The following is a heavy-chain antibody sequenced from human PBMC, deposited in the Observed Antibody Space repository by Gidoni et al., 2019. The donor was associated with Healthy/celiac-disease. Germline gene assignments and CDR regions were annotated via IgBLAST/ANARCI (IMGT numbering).Heavy chain of an antibody. J-gene: IGHJ4*02. CDR1: GFTFSSYA. D-gene: IGHD3-3*01. CDR2: ISYDGSNK. V-gene: IGHV3-30-3*01. CDR3: ARDFGNPADY. Sequence: QVQLVESGGGVVQPGGSLRLSCSASGFTFSSYAMLWVRQAPGKGLGWLAVISYDGSNKDYADSVKGRFTISRDNSKNTLYLQMNSLRAEDTAVYYCARDFGNPADYWGQGTLVTVSS.